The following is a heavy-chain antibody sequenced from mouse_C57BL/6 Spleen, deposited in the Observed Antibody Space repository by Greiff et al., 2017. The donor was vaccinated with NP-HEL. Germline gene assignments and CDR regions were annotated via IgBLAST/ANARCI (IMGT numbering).Heavy chain of an antibody. V-gene: IGHV1-52*01. CDR3: AKGGLRPLYAMDY. J-gene: IGHJ4*01. D-gene: IGHD2-4*01. Sequence: QVQLQQPGAELVRPGSSVKLSCKASGYTFTSYWMHWVKQRPIQGLEWIGNIDPSDSETHYNQKFKDKATLTVDKSSSTAYMQLSSLTSEDSAVYYCAKGGLRPLYAMDYWGQGTSVTVSS. CDR2: IDPSDSET. CDR1: GYTFTSYW.